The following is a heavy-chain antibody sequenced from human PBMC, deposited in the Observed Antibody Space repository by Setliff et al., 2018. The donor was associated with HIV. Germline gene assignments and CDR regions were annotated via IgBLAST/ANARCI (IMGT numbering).Heavy chain of an antibody. Sequence: SSETLSLTCTVSGGSISSHYWSWIRQPPGKGLEWIGYIYYSGSTNYNPSLKSRVTISVDTSKNQFSLKLSSVTAADTAVYYCARPLIAAAGTDAFDIWGQGTMVTVSS. CDR2: IYYSGST. V-gene: IGHV4-59*11. J-gene: IGHJ3*02. CDR3: ARPLIAAAGTDAFDI. D-gene: IGHD6-13*01. CDR1: GGSISSHY.